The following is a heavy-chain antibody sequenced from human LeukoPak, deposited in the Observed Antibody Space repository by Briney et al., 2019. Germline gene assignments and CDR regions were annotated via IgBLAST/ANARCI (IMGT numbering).Heavy chain of an antibody. J-gene: IGHJ4*02. CDR3: ARGRGSTLLN. CDR1: GGSFSGYY. CDR2: INHSGST. Sequence: SETLSLTCAVYGGSFSGYYWSWIRQPPGKGLEWIGEINHSGSTNYNPSLKSRVTIPVDTSKNQFSLKLSSVTAADTAVYYCARGRGSTLLNWGQGTLVTVSS. D-gene: IGHD3-10*01. V-gene: IGHV4-34*01.